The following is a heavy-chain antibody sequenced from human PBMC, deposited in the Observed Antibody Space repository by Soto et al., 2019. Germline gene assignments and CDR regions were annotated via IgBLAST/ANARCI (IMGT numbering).Heavy chain of an antibody. CDR2: ISYDGSNK. V-gene: IGHV3-30*18. CDR1: GFTFSSYG. J-gene: IGHJ6*02. D-gene: IGHD6-25*01. Sequence: QVQLVESGGGVVQPGRSLRLSCAASGFTFSSYGMHWVRQAPGKGLEWVAVISYDGSNKYYADSVKGRFTISRDNSKNPLYLQMNSLRAEDTAVYYCAKDAATRRWMGGGNYYYGMDVWGQGTTVTVSS. CDR3: AKDAATRRWMGGGNYYYGMDV.